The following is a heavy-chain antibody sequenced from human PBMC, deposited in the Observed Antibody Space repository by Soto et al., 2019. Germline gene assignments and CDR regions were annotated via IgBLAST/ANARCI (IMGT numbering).Heavy chain of an antibody. V-gene: IGHV3-74*01. J-gene: IGHJ4*02. D-gene: IGHD5-18*01. Sequence: EVQLVESGGGLVQPGGSLRLSCAASGFSLSDYWMHWVRQAPGEGLVWLSRITRDGSSTNYADSVTCRFTISRDNAKNTLYLQVNSLRGEDTAVYYCAIRANGYYYFDYWGQGTLVTVSS. CDR3: AIRANGYYYFDY. CDR1: GFSLSDYW. CDR2: ITRDGSST.